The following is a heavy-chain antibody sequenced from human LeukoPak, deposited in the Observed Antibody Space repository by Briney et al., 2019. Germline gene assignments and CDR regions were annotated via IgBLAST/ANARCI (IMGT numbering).Heavy chain of an antibody. D-gene: IGHD2-15*01. CDR3: ARETASEMVAATDDAFDI. CDR2: IYTSVNT. Sequence: PSQTLSLTCTVSGGSISSGSYYWSWIRQPAGKGLEWIGRIYTSVNTNYNPSLKSRVTISVDTSKNQFSLKLSSVTAADTAVYYCARETASEMVAATDDAFDIWGQGTMVTVSS. V-gene: IGHV4-61*02. J-gene: IGHJ3*02. CDR1: GGSISSGSYY.